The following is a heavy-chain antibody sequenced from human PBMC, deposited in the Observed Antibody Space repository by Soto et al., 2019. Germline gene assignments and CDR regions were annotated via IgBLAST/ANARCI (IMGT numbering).Heavy chain of an antibody. Sequence: QVQLVQSGAEVKKPGSSVKVSCKASGGTFSSYAISWVRQAPGQGLEWMGGIIPIFGTANYAQKFQGRVTITADESTGTANVELSSLGSEDTAVYYCARGSGYCSSTSCSRAFDIWGQGTMVTVSS. V-gene: IGHV1-69*01. CDR2: IIPIFGTA. CDR1: GGTFSSYA. J-gene: IGHJ3*02. CDR3: ARGSGYCSSTSCSRAFDI. D-gene: IGHD2-2*01.